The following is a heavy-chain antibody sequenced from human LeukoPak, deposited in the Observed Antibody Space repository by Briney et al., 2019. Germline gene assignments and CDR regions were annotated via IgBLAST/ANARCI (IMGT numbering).Heavy chain of an antibody. Sequence: GESLKISCKGSGYSFTSYWIGWVRQMPGKGLEWVGIIYPGDSDTRYSPSFPGQVTISAHNSISTAYLQWSSLKDSDPAMYYCARLGYCSSTSCFPVGYMDVWGKGTTVTVSS. CDR2: IYPGDSDT. D-gene: IGHD2-2*01. CDR3: ARLGYCSSTSCFPVGYMDV. J-gene: IGHJ6*03. CDR1: GYSFTSYW. V-gene: IGHV5-51*01.